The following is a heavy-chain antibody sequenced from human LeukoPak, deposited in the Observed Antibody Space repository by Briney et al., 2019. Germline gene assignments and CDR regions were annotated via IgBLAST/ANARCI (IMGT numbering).Heavy chain of an antibody. CDR3: ARVTPYCSGGSCYFNWFDP. Sequence: SETLSLTCAVYGGSFSGYYWSWIRQPPGKGLEWIGEINHSGSTNYNQSLKSRVTISVDMSKNQFSLKLSSVTAADTAVYYCARVTPYCSGGSCYFNWFDPWGQGTLVTVSS. V-gene: IGHV4-34*01. CDR2: INHSGST. J-gene: IGHJ5*02. D-gene: IGHD2-15*01. CDR1: GGSFSGYY.